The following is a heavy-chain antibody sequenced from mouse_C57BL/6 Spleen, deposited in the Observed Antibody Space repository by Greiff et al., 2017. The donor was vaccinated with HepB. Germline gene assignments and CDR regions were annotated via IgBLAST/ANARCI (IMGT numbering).Heavy chain of an antibody. CDR1: GFTFSDYG. CDR2: ISSGSSTI. Sequence: DVKLVESGGGLVKPGGSLKLSCAASGFTFSDYGMHWVRQAPEKGLEWVAYISSGSSTIYYADTVKGRFTISRDNAKNTLFLQLTSLRSEDTAMYYWASRSSSYGYAMDYWGQGTSVTVSS. V-gene: IGHV5-17*01. CDR3: ASRSSSYGYAMDY. D-gene: IGHD1-1*01. J-gene: IGHJ4*01.